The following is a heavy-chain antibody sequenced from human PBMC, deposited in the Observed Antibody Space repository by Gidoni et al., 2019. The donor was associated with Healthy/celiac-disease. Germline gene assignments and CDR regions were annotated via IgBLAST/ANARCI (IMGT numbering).Heavy chain of an antibody. Sequence: EVQLLESGGGLVQPGGSLRLSCAASGFTFSSYAMSWVRQAPGKGLEWVSAISGSGGSTYYADSVKGRFTISRDNSKNTLYLQMNSLRAEDTAVYYCAKDPSYCSGGSCYRWIFDYWGQGTLVTVSS. D-gene: IGHD2-15*01. J-gene: IGHJ4*02. CDR1: GFTFSSYA. CDR3: AKDPSYCSGGSCYRWIFDY. CDR2: ISGSGGST. V-gene: IGHV3-23*01.